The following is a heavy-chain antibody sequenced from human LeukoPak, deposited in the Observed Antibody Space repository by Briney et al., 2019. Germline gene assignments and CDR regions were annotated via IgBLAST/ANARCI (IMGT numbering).Heavy chain of an antibody. Sequence: SETLSLTCTVSGGSISRDYWSWIRQPPGKGLEWIGYIYYTGSTNYNPSLKSRVTISVDTSKNQFSLKLNSVTAADTAVYYCARDSSGYINWGQGTLVTVSS. D-gene: IGHD3-3*01. CDR2: IYYTGST. J-gene: IGHJ4*02. CDR3: ARDSSGYIN. V-gene: IGHV4-59*01. CDR1: GGSISRDY.